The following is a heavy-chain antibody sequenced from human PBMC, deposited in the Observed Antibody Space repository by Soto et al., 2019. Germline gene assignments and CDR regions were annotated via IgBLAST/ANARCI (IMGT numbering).Heavy chain of an antibody. CDR2: ISYDGSKT. Sequence: PGGSLRLSCAASGFPFSSYAMHWVRQAPGKGLEWVAVISYDGSKTYYTDSVKGRFTISRDNSKNTLYLQMNNLRPEDPALYYCARDPDSGYDLFEWTFDYWGQGTLVTSPQ. V-gene: IGHV3-30-3*01. J-gene: IGHJ4*02. D-gene: IGHD5-12*01. CDR3: ARDPDSGYDLFEWTFDY. CDR1: GFPFSSYA.